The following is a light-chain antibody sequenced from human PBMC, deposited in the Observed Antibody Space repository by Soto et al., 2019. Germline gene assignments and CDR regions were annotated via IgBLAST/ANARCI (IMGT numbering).Light chain of an antibody. CDR2: GAS. V-gene: IGKV3-20*01. J-gene: IGKJ1*01. Sequence: EIVLTQSPGTLSLSPGERATLSCRASQSVSSSYLAWYQQKPGQAPRPLIYGASSRAIGIPDRFSGSGSGTDFTLTISRLEPEDFAVYYCQQDDSSPWTFGQGTKVEIK. CDR1: QSVSSSY. CDR3: QQDDSSPWT.